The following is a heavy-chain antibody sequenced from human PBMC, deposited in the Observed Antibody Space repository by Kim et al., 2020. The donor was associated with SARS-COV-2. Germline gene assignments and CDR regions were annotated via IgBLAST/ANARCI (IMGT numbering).Heavy chain of an antibody. Sequence: SGRGNYNRDLKSRVTISVDTSKNQFSLSLSSLTAADTAVYYCARGRVGIGYWGQGTLVTVSS. D-gene: IGHD1-26*01. J-gene: IGHJ4*02. CDR3: ARGRVGIGY. V-gene: IGHV4-34*09. CDR2: SGRG.